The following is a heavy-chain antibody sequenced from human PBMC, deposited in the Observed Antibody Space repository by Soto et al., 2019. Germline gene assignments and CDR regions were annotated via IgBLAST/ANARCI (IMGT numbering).Heavy chain of an antibody. CDR3: ARTRSVEIAEY. J-gene: IGHJ4*02. V-gene: IGHV1-18*01. Sequence: GASVKVSCKASGYTFTSYGIRWVRQAPGQGLEWMGWISGYNGNTNYAQKLQGRVTMTTDTSTSTAYMELRSLRSDDTAVYYCARTRSVEIAEYWGQGTLVTVSS. CDR2: ISGYNGNT. D-gene: IGHD1-26*01. CDR1: GYTFTSYG.